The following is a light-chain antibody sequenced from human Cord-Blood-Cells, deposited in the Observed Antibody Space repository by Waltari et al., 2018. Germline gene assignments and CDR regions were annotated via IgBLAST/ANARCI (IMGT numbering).Light chain of an antibody. J-gene: IGLJ2*01. V-gene: IGLV2-14*01. CDR3: SSYTSSSTLEVV. CDR2: EVS. Sequence: QSALTQPASLSGSPGPSITITCTGTSSDAGGSHYVPCYQQHPGKAPKLMIYEVSNRPSGVSNRFSGSKSGNTASLTISGLQAEDEADYYCSSYTSSSTLEVVFGGGTKLTVL. CDR1: SSDAGGSHY.